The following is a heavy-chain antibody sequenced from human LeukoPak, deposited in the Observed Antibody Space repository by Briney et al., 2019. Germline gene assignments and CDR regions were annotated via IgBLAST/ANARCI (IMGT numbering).Heavy chain of an antibody. CDR1: GYTFTGYY. Sequence: LWASVKVSCKASGYTFTGYYMHWVRQAPGQGLEWMGWINPNSGGTNYAQKFQGRVTMTRDTSISTAYIELSRLRSDDTAVYYCARDAHELSSFYYMDVWGKGTTVTVSS. CDR2: INPNSGGT. D-gene: IGHD1-7*01. CDR3: ARDAHELSSFYYMDV. J-gene: IGHJ6*03. V-gene: IGHV1-2*02.